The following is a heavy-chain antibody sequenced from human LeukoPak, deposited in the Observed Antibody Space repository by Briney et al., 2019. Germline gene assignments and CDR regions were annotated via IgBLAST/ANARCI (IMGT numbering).Heavy chain of an antibody. CDR3: VRLVDSNWYHEVLLGRDY. V-gene: IGHV4-39*01. CDR1: GDSMSSSHYC. D-gene: IGHD4-11*01. J-gene: IGHJ4*02. CDR2: IYYSGST. Sequence: SETLSLTCTVSGDSMSSSHYCWGWIRQPPGKGLEWIGPIYYSGSTYYNPSLKSRVTISVDTSKNQFSLKLSSVTAADRAVYYCVRLVDSNWYHEVLLGRDYWGQGTLVTVSS.